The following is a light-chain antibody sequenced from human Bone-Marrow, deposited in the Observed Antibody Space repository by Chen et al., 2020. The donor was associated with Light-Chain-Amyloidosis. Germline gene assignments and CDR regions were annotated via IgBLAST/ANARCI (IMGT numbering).Light chain of an antibody. CDR2: DVS. J-gene: IGLJ2*01. CDR3: STRTTYSTLKV. CDR1: SSDVGSSEF. V-gene: IGLV2-14*03. Sequence: QSAVTQPASVSGSPGQSITISCTGTSSDVGSSEFVSWYQQHPDKAPQLILFDVSNRPSGISSRFSSYKSSNTASLFSTRLKTKDEADYYCSTRTTYSTLKVFGGENKLTVL.